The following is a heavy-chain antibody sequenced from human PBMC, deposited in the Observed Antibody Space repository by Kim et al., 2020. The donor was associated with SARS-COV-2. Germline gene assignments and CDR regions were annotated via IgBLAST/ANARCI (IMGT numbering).Heavy chain of an antibody. CDR2: IHPSGTT. Sequence: SETLSLTCAVYGGSFSGDYWSWVRQPPGKGLEWIGEIHPSGTTYYNPSLESRVTISADTSKNQFSLHVNSVTAADTAVYYCARGDDSRKVGYWGQGTLVTVSS. D-gene: IGHD3-16*01. CDR1: GGSFSGDY. J-gene: IGHJ4*02. V-gene: IGHV4-34*01. CDR3: ARGDDSRKVGY.